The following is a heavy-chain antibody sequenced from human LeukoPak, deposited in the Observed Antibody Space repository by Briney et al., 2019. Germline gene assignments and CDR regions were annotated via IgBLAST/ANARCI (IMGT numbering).Heavy chain of an antibody. CDR2: ISSSGSTI. V-gene: IGHV3-11*04. D-gene: IGHD2-21*02. Sequence: PGGSLRLSCAASGFTFSDYYMTWIPQAPGKGLEWVSYISSSGSTIYYADSVKGRFTISRDNAKNSLYLQMNSLRDEDTAVYCCARTPCGGDCYWATYLDYWGEGNLVTVSS. J-gene: IGHJ4*02. CDR3: ARTPCGGDCYWATYLDY. CDR1: GFTFSDYY.